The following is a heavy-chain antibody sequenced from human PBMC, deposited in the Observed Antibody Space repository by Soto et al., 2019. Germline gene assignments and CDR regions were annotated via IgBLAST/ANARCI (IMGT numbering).Heavy chain of an antibody. Sequence: GGSLRLSCAASGFTFSSYSMNWVRQAPGKGLEWVSSISSSSSYIYYADSVKGRFTISRDNAKNSLYLQMNSLRAEDTAVYYCARDLREEGSYGSDWFDPWGQGTLVTVSS. CDR1: GFTFSSYS. V-gene: IGHV3-21*01. CDR2: ISSSSSYI. D-gene: IGHD5-18*01. J-gene: IGHJ5*02. CDR3: ARDLREEGSYGSDWFDP.